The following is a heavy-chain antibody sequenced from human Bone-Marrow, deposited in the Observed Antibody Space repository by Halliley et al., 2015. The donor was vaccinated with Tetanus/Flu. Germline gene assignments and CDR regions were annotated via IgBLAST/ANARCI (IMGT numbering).Heavy chain of an antibody. CDR2: TYYRSKWYN. CDR1: GDLVSRNSAA. J-gene: IGHJ4*02. CDR3: ARDAVGVTPYFDY. Sequence: GLVKPSQTLSLTCAISGDLVSRNSAAWNWIRQSPSRGLEWLGRTYYRSKWYNDYAVSLRGRIIISPDTSNNLFSLHLNSVTPEDTAMYYCARDAVGVTPYFDYWGQGALVTVSS. D-gene: IGHD1-26*01. V-gene: IGHV6-1*01.